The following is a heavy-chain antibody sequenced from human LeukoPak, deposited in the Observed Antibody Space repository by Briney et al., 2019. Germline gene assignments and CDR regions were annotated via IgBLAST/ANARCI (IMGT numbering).Heavy chain of an antibody. CDR1: GDSVSSNSAA. Sequence: SQTPSLTCAISGDSVSSNSAAWNWIRQSPSRGLEWLGRTYYRSKWYNDYAVSVKSRITINPDTSKNQFSLQLNSVTPEDTAVYYCARGSSSSWPNYYYYYMDVWGKGTTVTVSS. V-gene: IGHV6-1*01. D-gene: IGHD6-13*01. CDR3: ARGSSSSWPNYYYYYMDV. J-gene: IGHJ6*03. CDR2: TYYRSKWYN.